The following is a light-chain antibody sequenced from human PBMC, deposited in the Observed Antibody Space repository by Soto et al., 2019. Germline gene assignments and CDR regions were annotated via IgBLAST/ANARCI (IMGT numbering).Light chain of an antibody. J-gene: IGLJ1*01. Sequence: QSLLTQPASVSGSPGQSITISCTGSGRDIGAYDYVSWYLQHPGKAPKLLIYGVKNRPSGVSYRFSASKSAFTASLTISGLQAEDEAHYYCSSYTTSYFYVFGPGTKVTVL. V-gene: IGLV2-14*01. CDR3: SSYTTSYFYV. CDR2: GVK. CDR1: GRDIGAYDY.